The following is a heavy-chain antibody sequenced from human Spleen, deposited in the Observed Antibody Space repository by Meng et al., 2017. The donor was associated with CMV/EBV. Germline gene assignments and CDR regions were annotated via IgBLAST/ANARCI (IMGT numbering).Heavy chain of an antibody. D-gene: IGHD3-22*01. Sequence: SETLSLTCAVYGGSFSGYYWSWIRQPPGKGLEWIGEINHSGSTNYNPSLKSRVTISVDTSKNQFSLKLSSVTAADTAVYYCARERGLLLRYWFDPWGQGTLVTVSS. CDR1: GGSFSGYY. CDR2: INHSGST. CDR3: ARERGLLLRYWFDP. J-gene: IGHJ5*02. V-gene: IGHV4-34*01.